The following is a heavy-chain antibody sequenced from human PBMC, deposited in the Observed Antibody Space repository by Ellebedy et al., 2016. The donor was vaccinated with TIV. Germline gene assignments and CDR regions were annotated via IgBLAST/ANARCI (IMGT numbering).Heavy chain of an antibody. Sequence: GESLKISCAASGFTLSTYWMNWVRQAPGKRLEWVASMRQDGREEYFVDSVKGRFTISRDNTKNSLYLQMNSLRAEDTAVYYCAKSFTANWFDPWGQGTLVTVSS. V-gene: IGHV3-7*01. CDR1: GFTLSTYW. CDR2: MRQDGREE. J-gene: IGHJ5*02. CDR3: AKSFTANWFDP.